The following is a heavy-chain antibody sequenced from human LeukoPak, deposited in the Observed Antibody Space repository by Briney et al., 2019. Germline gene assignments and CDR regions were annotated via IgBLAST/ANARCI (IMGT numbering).Heavy chain of an antibody. V-gene: IGHV5-51*01. CDR1: GYSFTSYW. J-gene: IGHJ4*02. CDR2: IYPSDSDT. D-gene: IGHD2-15*01. Sequence: GESLKISCKGSGYSFTSYWIGWVRQMPGKGLEWMGIIYPSDSDTRYSPSFQGQVTISADKSISTAYLQWSSLKASDTAMYYCARLRGYCSGGSCYGDYWGQGTLVTVSS. CDR3: ARLRGYCSGGSCYGDY.